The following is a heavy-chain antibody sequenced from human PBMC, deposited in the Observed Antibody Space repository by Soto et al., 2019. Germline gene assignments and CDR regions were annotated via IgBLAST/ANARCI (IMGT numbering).Heavy chain of an antibody. V-gene: IGHV1-69*01. CDR1: GGTFSSYA. CDR3: ARGARTYYDFWSGYSSTPPDY. J-gene: IGHJ4*02. Sequence: QVQLVQSGAEVKKPGSSVKVSCKASGGTFSSYAISWVRQAPGQGLEWMGGIIPIFGTANYAQKFQGRVTITADESTSTAYMELSSLRSEDTAVYYCARGARTYYDFWSGYSSTPPDYWGRGTLVTVSS. CDR2: IIPIFGTA. D-gene: IGHD3-3*01.